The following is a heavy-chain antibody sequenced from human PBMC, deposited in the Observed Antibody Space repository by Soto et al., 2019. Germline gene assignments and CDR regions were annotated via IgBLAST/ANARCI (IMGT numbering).Heavy chain of an antibody. J-gene: IGHJ6*02. CDR3: ARHRIAARRYGMDV. CDR1: GGSISSSSYY. V-gene: IGHV4-39*01. CDR2: IYYSGST. D-gene: IGHD6-6*01. Sequence: PSETLSLTCTVSGGSISSSSYYWGWIRQPPGKGLEWIGSIYYSGSTYYNPSLKSRVTISVDTSKNQFSLKLSSVTAADTAVYYCARHRIAARRYGMDVWGQGTTVTSP.